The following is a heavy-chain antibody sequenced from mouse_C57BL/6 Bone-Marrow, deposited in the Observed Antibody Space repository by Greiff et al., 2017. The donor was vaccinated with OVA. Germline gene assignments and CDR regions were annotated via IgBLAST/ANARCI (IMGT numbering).Heavy chain of an antibody. CDR3: ANRYSNYVYYAMDD. CDR1: GFTFSDYG. Sequence: EVKLMESGGGLVKPGGSLKLSCAASGFTFSDYGMHWVRQAPEKGLEWVAYISSGSSTIYYADTVKGRFTISRDNAKNTLFLQMTSLKSEDTAMYYCANRYSNYVYYAMDDWGKGTSVTVSS. J-gene: IGHJ4*01. V-gene: IGHV5-17*01. D-gene: IGHD2-5*01. CDR2: ISSGSSTI.